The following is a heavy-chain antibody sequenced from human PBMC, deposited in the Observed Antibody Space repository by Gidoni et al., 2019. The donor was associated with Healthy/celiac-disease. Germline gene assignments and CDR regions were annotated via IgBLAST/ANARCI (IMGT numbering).Heavy chain of an antibody. D-gene: IGHD2-2*01. CDR1: GGTFSSYA. CDR2: IIPIFGTA. V-gene: IGHV1-69*01. CDR3: ARGVVVPAASGAFRAITIYYYYYMDV. Sequence: GSSVKVSCKASGGTFSSYAISWVRQAPGQGLEWMGGIIPIFGTANYAQKFQGGVTITADESTSTAYMELSSLRSEDTAVYYCARGVVVPAASGAFRAITIYYYYYMDVWGKGTTVTVSS. J-gene: IGHJ6*03.